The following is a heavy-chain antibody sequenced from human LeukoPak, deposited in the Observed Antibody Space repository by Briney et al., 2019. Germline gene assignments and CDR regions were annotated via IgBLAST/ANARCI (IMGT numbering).Heavy chain of an antibody. CDR1: GFTFSSYG. CDR2: IWYDGSKK. CDR3: ARSMISDQSFDY. D-gene: IGHD3-22*01. Sequence: GGSLRLSCAASGFTFSSYGMHWVRQAPGKGLEWVAVIWYDGSKKYYVDSVKGRFTISRDNAKNSLYLQMNSLRAEDTAVYYCARSMISDQSFDYWGQGTLVTVSS. J-gene: IGHJ4*02. V-gene: IGHV3-33*01.